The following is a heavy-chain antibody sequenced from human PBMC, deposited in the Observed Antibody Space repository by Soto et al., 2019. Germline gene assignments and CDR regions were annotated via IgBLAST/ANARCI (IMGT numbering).Heavy chain of an antibody. V-gene: IGHV6-1*01. Sequence: PSQTLSLTCAISGESVCSYSAAWNWIRQSPSGGLEWLGRTYYRSRFFSDYAESVKSRIIIHPDTSKNQFSLQLKSVPPEHTAVYYCVRHRYSSSGWFDPWRQGTPVTVSS. D-gene: IGHD3-10*01. CDR2: TYYRSRFFS. CDR1: GESVCSYSAA. CDR3: VRHRYSSSGWFDP. J-gene: IGHJ5*02.